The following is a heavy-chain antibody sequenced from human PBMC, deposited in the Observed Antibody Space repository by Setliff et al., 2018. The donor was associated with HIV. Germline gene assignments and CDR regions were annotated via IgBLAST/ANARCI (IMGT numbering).Heavy chain of an antibody. D-gene: IGHD4-17*01. Sequence: GASVKVSCKASGGTFSSYAISWVRQAPGQGLEWMGWINPNSGGTNYAQKFQGWVTMTRDTSISTAYMELSRLRSDDTAVYYCARSPHYGDYDDYYYYYMDVWGKGTTVTVSS. J-gene: IGHJ6*03. CDR1: GGTFSSYA. V-gene: IGHV1-2*04. CDR2: INPNSGGT. CDR3: ARSPHYGDYDDYYYYYMDV.